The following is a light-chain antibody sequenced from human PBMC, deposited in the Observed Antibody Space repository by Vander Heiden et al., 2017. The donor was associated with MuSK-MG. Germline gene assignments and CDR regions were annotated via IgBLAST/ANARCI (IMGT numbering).Light chain of an antibody. CDR2: EDN. CDR1: SGSIASNY. V-gene: IGLV6-57*01. J-gene: IGLJ2*01. Sequence: NFMLTPPHSVSESPGQTVTISCTRSSGSIASNYVPWYQQRPGSSPTTVIYEDNQRPSGVPDRFSGSIDSSSNSASLTISGLKTEDEADYYCQSYDSSNQGVFGGGTKLTVL. CDR3: QSYDSSNQGV.